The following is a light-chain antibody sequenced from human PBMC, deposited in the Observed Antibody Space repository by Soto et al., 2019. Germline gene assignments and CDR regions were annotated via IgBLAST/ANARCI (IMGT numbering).Light chain of an antibody. Sequence: QSALTQPASVSGSPGQSITISCTGTSSDVGGYNYVSWYQQHPGKAPKLMIYEVSHRPSGVSNRFSGSKSGDTASLTISGLQAEDEADYYCSSYTSSSTLAVFGTGTKLTVI. CDR2: EVS. V-gene: IGLV2-14*01. CDR1: SSDVGGYNY. CDR3: SSYTSSSTLAV. J-gene: IGLJ1*01.